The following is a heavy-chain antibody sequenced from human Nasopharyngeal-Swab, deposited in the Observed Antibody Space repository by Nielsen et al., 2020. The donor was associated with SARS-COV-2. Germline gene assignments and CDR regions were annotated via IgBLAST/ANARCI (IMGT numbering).Heavy chain of an antibody. Sequence: LRLSCTVSGGSMNSGGHFWSWIRQPPGKGLEWIGYISDSGTTYYNQSLQSRLSIILDTSKTQFSLRLSAVTAADTAVYYCARDATGYAYIDYWGQGILVTVSS. CDR1: GGSMNSGGHF. D-gene: IGHD3-9*01. CDR3: ARDATGYAYIDY. J-gene: IGHJ4*02. V-gene: IGHV4-30-4*01. CDR2: ISDSGTT.